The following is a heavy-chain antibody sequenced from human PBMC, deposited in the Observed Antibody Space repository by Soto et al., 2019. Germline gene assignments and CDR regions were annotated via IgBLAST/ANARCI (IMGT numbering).Heavy chain of an antibody. D-gene: IGHD6-6*01. CDR1: GCTFSSYA. V-gene: IGHV1-69*01. J-gene: IGHJ4*02. Sequence: QLQLVQSGAEVMKPGSSVKVSCKASGCTFSSYAISWVRQAPGQGLEWMGGIIPIFGTANYAQKFQGRVTITADETTSTAYMELSSLRSEDTAVYYCARRGYSSSPSGQYFDYWDQGTLVTISS. CDR2: IIPIFGTA. CDR3: ARRGYSSSPSGQYFDY.